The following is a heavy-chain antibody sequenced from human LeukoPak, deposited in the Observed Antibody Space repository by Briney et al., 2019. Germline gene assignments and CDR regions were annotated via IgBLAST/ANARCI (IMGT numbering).Heavy chain of an antibody. V-gene: IGHV3-23*01. Sequence: GGSLRLSCAASGVTFSSYAMSWVRQAPGKGLEWVSAISGSGGSTYYADSVKGRFTISRDNSKNTLYLQMNSLRAEDTAVYYCAPSPLTIFGGLPGHFDYWGQGTLVTVSS. CDR3: APSPLTIFGGLPGHFDY. CDR2: ISGSGGST. D-gene: IGHD3-3*01. J-gene: IGHJ4*02. CDR1: GVTFSSYA.